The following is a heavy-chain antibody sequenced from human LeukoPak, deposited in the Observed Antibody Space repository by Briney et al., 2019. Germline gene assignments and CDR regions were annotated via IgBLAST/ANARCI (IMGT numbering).Heavy chain of an antibody. D-gene: IGHD3-3*01. J-gene: IGHJ5*02. V-gene: IGHV3-11*04. CDR2: IRISGGTI. CDR1: GVTSCDYY. CDR3: ARARRAMDYDFWSGYYIGRFDP. Sequence: RGTLRLSCAPSGVTSCDYYMSSIPQTPRKRVERGSYIRISGGTIYYANTVKGRFTNSRDNAKNSLYLQMNSLRAEDTAVYYCARARRAMDYDFWSGYYIGRFDPWGQGTLVTVSS.